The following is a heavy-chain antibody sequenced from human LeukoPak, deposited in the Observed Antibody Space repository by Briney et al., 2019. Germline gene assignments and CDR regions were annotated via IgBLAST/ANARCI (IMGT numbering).Heavy chain of an antibody. V-gene: IGHV4-34*01. Sequence: GTLRLSCAASGFTFSSYEMNWVRQAPGKGLEWIGEINHSGSTNYNPSLKSLVTISVDTSKNQFSLKLSSVTAADTAVYYCARHCSSTSGFDYWGQGTLVTVSS. CDR1: GFTFSSYE. J-gene: IGHJ4*02. CDR3: ARHCSSTSGFDY. CDR2: INHSGST. D-gene: IGHD2-2*01.